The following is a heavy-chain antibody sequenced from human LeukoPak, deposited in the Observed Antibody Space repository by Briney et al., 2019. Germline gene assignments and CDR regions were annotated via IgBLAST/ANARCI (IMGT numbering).Heavy chain of an antibody. V-gene: IGHV4-30-2*01. CDR3: ARAAAPRDAFDI. CDR2: IYHSGST. CDR1: GGSISSGGYY. D-gene: IGHD2-2*01. Sequence: SETLSLTCTVSGGSISSGGYYWSWIRQPPGKGLEWIGYIYHSGSTYYNPSLKSRVTISVDRSKNQFSLKLSSVTAADTAVYYCARAAAPRDAFDIWGQGTMVTVSS. J-gene: IGHJ3*02.